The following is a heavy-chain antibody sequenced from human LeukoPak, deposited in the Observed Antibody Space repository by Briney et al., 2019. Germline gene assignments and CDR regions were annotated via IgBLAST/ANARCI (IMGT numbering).Heavy chain of an antibody. CDR1: GYTFTSYD. Sequence: ASVKVSCKASGYTFTSYDINWVQQATGQGLEWMGWMNPNSGSTGYAQKFRGRVTITRNTSISTAYMELSGLRSEDTAVYYCARGRSTGYPYYFEYWGQGTLVTVSS. J-gene: IGHJ4*02. V-gene: IGHV1-8*03. D-gene: IGHD5-12*01. CDR3: ARGRSTGYPYYFEY. CDR2: MNPNSGST.